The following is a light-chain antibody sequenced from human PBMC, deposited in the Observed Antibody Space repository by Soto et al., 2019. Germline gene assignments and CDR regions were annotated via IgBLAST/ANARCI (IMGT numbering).Light chain of an antibody. CDR3: QQYYSTLPT. CDR1: QSVLYSSNNKNY. CDR2: RAS. Sequence: DIVMTQSPDSLAVSLGERATINCKSSQSVLYSSNNKNYLAWYQQKPGQPPKLLIYRASTRESGAPDRFSGSGSGTDFTLTISSLQAEDVAVYYCQQYYSTLPTFGQGTKVEIK. J-gene: IGKJ1*01. V-gene: IGKV4-1*01.